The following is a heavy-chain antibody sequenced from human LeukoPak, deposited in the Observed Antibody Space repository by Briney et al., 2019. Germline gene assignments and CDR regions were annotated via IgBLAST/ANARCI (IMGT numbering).Heavy chain of an antibody. CDR3: ARVSPRGPGYDY. CDR1: GDTFSSYP. Sequence: SVKVSCKASGDTFSSYPVSWVRQAPGQGLEWMGRIIPTLGLAKFAPKFQGRVTISADKSTSTVYMEVNSLKSEDTAVYYCARVSPRGPGYDYWGQGTRVTVSS. V-gene: IGHV1-69*04. CDR2: IIPTLGLA. J-gene: IGHJ4*02. D-gene: IGHD3-10*01.